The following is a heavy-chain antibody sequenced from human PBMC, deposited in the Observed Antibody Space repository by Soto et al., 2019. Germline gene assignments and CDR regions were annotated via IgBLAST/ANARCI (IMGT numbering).Heavy chain of an antibody. CDR1: GYTFTSYN. Sequence: QVQLVQSGAEVKKPGASVKVSCKASGYTFTSYNIHWVRQAPGQGLEWVAMINPRGFFTTYAQKFRGRVTITGDTSTSVVYTELTNLRSEDTAGFYCARAAGRFGELFGFDPWGQGTLVSVSS. J-gene: IGHJ5*02. V-gene: IGHV1-46*01. D-gene: IGHD3-10*01. CDR3: ARAAGRFGELFGFDP. CDR2: INPRGFFT.